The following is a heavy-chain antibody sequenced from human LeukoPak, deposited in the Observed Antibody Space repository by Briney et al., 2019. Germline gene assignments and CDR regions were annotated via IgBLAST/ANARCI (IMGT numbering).Heavy chain of an antibody. D-gene: IGHD6-19*01. J-gene: IGHJ4*02. CDR2: ISAYNGNT. CDR3: AKDRGYSSDPNFDY. CDR1: GYTFTSYG. V-gene: IGHV1-18*01. Sequence: ASVKVSCKASGYTFTSYGISWVRQAPGQGLEWMGWISAYNGNTNYAQKLQGRVTMTTDTSTSTAYMELRSLRSDDTAVYYCAKDRGYSSDPNFDYWGQGTLVTVSS.